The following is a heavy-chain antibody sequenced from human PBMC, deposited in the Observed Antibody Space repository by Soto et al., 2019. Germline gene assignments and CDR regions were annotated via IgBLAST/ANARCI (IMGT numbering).Heavy chain of an antibody. CDR2: IYNSGST. V-gene: IGHV4-30-4*01. J-gene: IGHJ6*02. D-gene: IGHD3-10*01. CDR3: ARDYYGSPLAMDV. CDR1: GDSISSGDYY. Sequence: QVQLQESGPGLVKPSQTLSLTCTVSGDSISSGDYYWSWIRQPPGKGLEWIGYIYNSGSTYYNPSLKSRVTTSVDTSKNQVSRKLRSVTAADTAVYYCARDYYGSPLAMDVWGQGTTVTVSS.